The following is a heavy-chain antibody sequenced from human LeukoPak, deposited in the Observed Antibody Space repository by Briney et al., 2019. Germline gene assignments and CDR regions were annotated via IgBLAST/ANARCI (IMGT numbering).Heavy chain of an antibody. J-gene: IGHJ4*02. D-gene: IGHD3-10*01. V-gene: IGHV1-2*02. CDR1: GYTFTGYY. Sequence: GASVTVSCKASGYTFTGYYMHWVRQAPGQGLEWMGWINPNSGDTNYAQKFQGRVTMTRDTSISTAYMELSRLRSDDTAVYYCARVDGSGSRPFDYWGQGTLVTVSS. CDR3: ARVDGSGSRPFDY. CDR2: INPNSGDT.